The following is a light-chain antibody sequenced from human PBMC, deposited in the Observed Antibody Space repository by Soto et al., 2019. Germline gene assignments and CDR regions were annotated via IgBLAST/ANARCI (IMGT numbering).Light chain of an antibody. V-gene: IGKV3-20*01. CDR3: QQYNDSPLT. Sequence: EIVLTQSPGTLPLPPGERATLSCRASQTLSTNSLAWYQQRPGQTPRLLIYAASTRDTDIPDRFNGSGSGTDFALTISRLEPEDVALYYCQQYNDSPLTFGPGTKVDV. CDR2: AAS. CDR1: QTLSTNS. J-gene: IGKJ3*01.